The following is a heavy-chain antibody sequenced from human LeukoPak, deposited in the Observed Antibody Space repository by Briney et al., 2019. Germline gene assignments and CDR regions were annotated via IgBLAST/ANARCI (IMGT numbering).Heavy chain of an antibody. V-gene: IGHV4-34*01. CDR3: ARGGSRYDYVWGSYRRISPFDY. D-gene: IGHD3-16*02. J-gene: IGHJ4*02. CDR2: INHSGST. Sequence: SETLSLTCAVYGGSFSGYYWSWIRQPPGKGLEWIGEINHSGSTNYNPSLKSRVTISVDTSKNQFSLKLSSVTAADTAVYYCARGGSRYDYVWGSYRRISPFDYWGQGTLVTVSS. CDR1: GGSFSGYY.